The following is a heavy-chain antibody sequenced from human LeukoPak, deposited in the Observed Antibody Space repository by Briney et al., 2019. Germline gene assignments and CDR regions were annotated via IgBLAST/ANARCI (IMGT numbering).Heavy chain of an antibody. CDR3: ARGLWFGERYDAFDI. D-gene: IGHD3-10*01. V-gene: IGHV1-18*04. CDR2: ISAYNGNT. CDR1: GYTFTSYG. Sequence: ASVKVSCKASGYTFTSYGISWVRQAPGQGLEWMGWISAYNGNTNYAQKLQGRVTMTTDTSTSTAYMELRSLRSDDTAVYYCARGLWFGERYDAFDIWGQGTMVTVSS. J-gene: IGHJ3*02.